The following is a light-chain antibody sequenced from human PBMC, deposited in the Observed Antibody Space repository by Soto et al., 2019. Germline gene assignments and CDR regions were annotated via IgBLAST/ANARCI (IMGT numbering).Light chain of an antibody. CDR2: AAS. J-gene: IGKJ1*01. CDR3: QKYNSGPRT. Sequence: DIQMTQSPSSLSASVGDRVTITCRASQGITNYLAWYQQKPGKVPRILIYAASTLQPGVPSRFSGSGSGTDFTLTISNLQPEDVATYYCQKYNSGPRTFGQGTKVEIK. V-gene: IGKV1-27*01. CDR1: QGITNY.